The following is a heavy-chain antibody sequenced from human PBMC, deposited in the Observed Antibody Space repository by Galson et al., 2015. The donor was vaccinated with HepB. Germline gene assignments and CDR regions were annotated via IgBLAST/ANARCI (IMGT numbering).Heavy chain of an antibody. J-gene: IGHJ6*03. V-gene: IGHV3-33*01. D-gene: IGHD6-6*01. CDR2: IWNDGSNK. Sequence: SLRLSCAASGFTFSIFGMHWVRQAPGKGLEWVAVIWNDGSNKYYPDSVRGHFTISRDNSENMVYLQINSLRVEDTAIYFCARGRGLSSSSPRYSHYMDVWGKGTTVTVSS. CDR3: ARGRGLSSSSPRYSHYMDV. CDR1: GFTFSIFG.